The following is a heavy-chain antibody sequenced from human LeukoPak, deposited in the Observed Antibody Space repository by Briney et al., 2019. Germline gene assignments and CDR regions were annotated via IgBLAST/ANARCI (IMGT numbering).Heavy chain of an antibody. CDR3: AREGYYDSSGYYYVDDY. J-gene: IGHJ4*02. CDR2: IWYDGSNK. CDR1: GFTFSSYG. V-gene: IGHV3-33*01. D-gene: IGHD3-22*01. Sequence: PGGSLRLSCAASGFTFSSYGMHWVRQAPGKGLEWVAVIWYDGSNKYYADSVKGRFTISRDNSKNTLYLQMNSLRAEDTAVYYCAREGYYDSSGYYYVDDYWAREPWSPSPQ.